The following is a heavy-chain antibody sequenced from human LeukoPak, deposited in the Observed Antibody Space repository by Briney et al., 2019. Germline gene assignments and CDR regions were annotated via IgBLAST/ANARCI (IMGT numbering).Heavy chain of an antibody. CDR3: ARKGAGTGYYYYYYMDV. CDR1: GGSFSGYY. Sequence: SETLSLTCAVYGGSFSGYYWSWIRQPPGKGLEWIGEINHSGSTNYNPSLKSRVTISVDTSKNQFSLKLSSVTAADTAVYYCARKGAGTGYYYYYYMDVWGKGTTVTVSS. V-gene: IGHV4-34*01. J-gene: IGHJ6*03. D-gene: IGHD6-13*01. CDR2: INHSGST.